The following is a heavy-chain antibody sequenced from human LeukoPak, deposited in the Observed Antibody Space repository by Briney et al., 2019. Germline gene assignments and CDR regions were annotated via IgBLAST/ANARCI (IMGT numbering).Heavy chain of an antibody. Sequence: ASVKVSCKASGYTFTSYGISWVRQAPGQGLEWMGWISAYNGNTNYAQKLQGRVTMTTDTSTSTAYMELRSLRSDDTAVYYCARVPPGIAAAGYSNYMDVWGKGTTVTVSS. D-gene: IGHD6-13*01. V-gene: IGHV1-18*01. CDR3: ARVPPGIAAAGYSNYMDV. CDR2: ISAYNGNT. J-gene: IGHJ6*03. CDR1: GYTFTSYG.